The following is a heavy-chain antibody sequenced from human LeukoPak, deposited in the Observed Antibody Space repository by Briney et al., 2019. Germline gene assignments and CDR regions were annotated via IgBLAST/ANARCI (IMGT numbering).Heavy chain of an antibody. CDR2: IYYSGST. Sequence: PSETLSLTCIVSGGFLSSYYWSWIRPPPGKGLELIGYIYYSGSTNYNPSLKSRVTISVDASKNQFSLKLSSVTAADTAVYYCARDLGYCSGGSCFTGYFQHWGQGTLVTVSS. V-gene: IGHV4-59*01. J-gene: IGHJ1*01. D-gene: IGHD2-15*01. CDR1: GGFLSSYY. CDR3: ARDLGYCSGGSCFTGYFQH.